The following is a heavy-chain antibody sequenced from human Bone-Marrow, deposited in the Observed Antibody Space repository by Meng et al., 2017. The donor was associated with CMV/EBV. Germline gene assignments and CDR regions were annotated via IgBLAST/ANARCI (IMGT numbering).Heavy chain of an antibody. CDR1: GYTFTGYY. Sequence: ASVKVSCKASGYTFTGYYMHWVRQAPGQGLEWMGWISAYNGNTNYAQKLQGRVTMTTDTSTSTAYMELRSLRSDDTAVYYCARRLYCSSTSCFELEPWGQGTLATVSS. J-gene: IGHJ4*02. D-gene: IGHD2-2*01. CDR3: ARRLYCSSTSCFELEP. CDR2: ISAYNGNT. V-gene: IGHV1-18*04.